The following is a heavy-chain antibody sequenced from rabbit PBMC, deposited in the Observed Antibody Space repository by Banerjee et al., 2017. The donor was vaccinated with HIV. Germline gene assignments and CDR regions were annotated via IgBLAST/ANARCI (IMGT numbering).Heavy chain of an antibody. CDR2: IYAGSSGST. J-gene: IGHJ6*01. V-gene: IGHV1S45*01. Sequence: QQQLVESGGGLVKPGASLTLTCTASGFSFSSSYSICWVRQAPGKGLEWIACIYAGSSGSTYYASWAKGRFTVSKTSSTTVTLQMTSLTAADTATYFCARRNAASYWSLWGQGTLVTVS. CDR3: ARRNAASYWSL. CDR1: GFSFSSSYS. D-gene: IGHD8-1*01.